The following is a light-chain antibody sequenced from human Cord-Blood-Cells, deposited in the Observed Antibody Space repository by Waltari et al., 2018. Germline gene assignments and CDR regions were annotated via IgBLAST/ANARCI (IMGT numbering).Light chain of an antibody. CDR3: QSYDSSLSGSV. V-gene: IGLV1-40*01. CDR2: GNS. CDR1: SSNIGAGTV. J-gene: IGLJ2*01. Sequence: QSVLTQPPSVSGAPGQRVTISCTGSSSNIGAGTVVHWYQQLPGTAPKLLIYGNSNRPSGVPDRFSGSKSGTSASLAITGLQAEDEADYYCQSYDSSLSGSVFGGGTKLTVL.